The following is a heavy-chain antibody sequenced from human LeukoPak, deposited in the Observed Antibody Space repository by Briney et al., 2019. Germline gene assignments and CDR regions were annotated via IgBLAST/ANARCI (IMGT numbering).Heavy chain of an antibody. J-gene: IGHJ6*02. CDR3: ARAFKLPDGMDV. D-gene: IGHD3-3*02. CDR1: GVSISNYY. Sequence: SETLSLTCTVYGVSISNYYWGWIRQPAGKGREWIGRIYTSGSTNYDPTLKSRVTMSVDTSKNQSSLKLSSVTAEDTAVYYCARAFKLPDGMDVRGQGTTVTVSS. CDR2: IYTSGST. V-gene: IGHV4-4*07.